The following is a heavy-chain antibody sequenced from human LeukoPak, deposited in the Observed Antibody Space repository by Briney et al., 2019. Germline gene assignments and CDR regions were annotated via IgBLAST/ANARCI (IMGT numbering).Heavy chain of an antibody. CDR2: INHSGST. CDR3: ARDQISYYDFWSGYYQDYFDY. D-gene: IGHD3-3*01. Sequence: SETLSLTCAVYGGSFSGYYWSWIRQPPGKGLEWIGEINHSGSTNYNPSLKSRVTISVDTSKNQFSLKLSSVTAADTAVYYCARDQISYYDFWSGYYQDYFDYWGQGTLVTVSS. V-gene: IGHV4-34*01. CDR1: GGSFSGYY. J-gene: IGHJ4*02.